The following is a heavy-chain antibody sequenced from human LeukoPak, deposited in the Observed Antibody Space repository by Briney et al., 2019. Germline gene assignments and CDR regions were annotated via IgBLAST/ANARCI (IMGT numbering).Heavy chain of an antibody. CDR2: IYYSGST. CDR3: ARGPNDAFDI. CDR1: GGSISSSSYY. Sequence: SETLSLTCTVSGGSISSSSYYWGWIRQPPGKGLEWIGSIYYSGSTYYNPSLKSRVTISVDTSKNQVSLKLSSVTAADTAVYYCARGPNDAFDIWGQGTMVTVSS. J-gene: IGHJ3*02. V-gene: IGHV4-39*07.